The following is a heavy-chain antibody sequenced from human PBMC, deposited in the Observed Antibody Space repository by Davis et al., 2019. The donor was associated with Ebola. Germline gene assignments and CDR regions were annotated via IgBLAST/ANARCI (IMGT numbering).Heavy chain of an antibody. D-gene: IGHD3-16*01. CDR2: IYYSGST. J-gene: IGHJ4*02. V-gene: IGHV4-39*01. CDR3: TQNGGGY. Sequence: SETLSLTCTASRGSISSSSYYWGWIRQPPGKGLEWIGRIYYSGSTYYNPSLKSRVTISVDTSKNQFSLKLSSVTAADTAVYYCTQNGGGYWGQGTLVTVSS. CDR1: RGSISSSSYY.